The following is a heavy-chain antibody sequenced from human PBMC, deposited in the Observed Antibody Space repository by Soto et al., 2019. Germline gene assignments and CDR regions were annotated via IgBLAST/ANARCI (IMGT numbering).Heavy chain of an antibody. J-gene: IGHJ3*02. CDR3: AMRYCSGGSCGVDDAFDI. Sequence: PSETLSLTCTVSGGSISSYYWSWIRQPPGKGLEWIGYIYYSGSTNYNPSLKSRVTISVDTSKNQFSLKLSSVTAGDTAVYYCAMRYCSGGSCGVDDAFDIWGQGTMVTVSS. D-gene: IGHD2-15*01. CDR1: GGSISSYY. V-gene: IGHV4-59*01. CDR2: IYYSGST.